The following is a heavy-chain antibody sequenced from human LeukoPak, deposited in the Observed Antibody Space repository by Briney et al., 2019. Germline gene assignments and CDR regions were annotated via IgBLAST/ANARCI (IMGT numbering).Heavy chain of an antibody. CDR1: GYTFTGPY. D-gene: IGHD3-9*01. J-gene: IGHJ4*02. CDR2: LNPNTGDT. Sequence: ASVKVSCKASGYTFTGPYLHCVRQAPGQRLEWRGWLNPNTGDTLYIQKFQSRVTMTGDTSISTAYMELSRLMSDDTAVYYCARIGLKTTGYYRLDYWGQGTLVTVSS. V-gene: IGHV1-2*02. CDR3: ARIGLKTTGYYRLDY.